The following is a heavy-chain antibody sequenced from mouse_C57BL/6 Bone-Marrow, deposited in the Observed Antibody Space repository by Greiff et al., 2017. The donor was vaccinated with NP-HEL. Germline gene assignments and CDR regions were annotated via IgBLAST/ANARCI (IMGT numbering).Heavy chain of an antibody. Sequence: EVHLVESGGDLVKPGGSLKLSCAASGFTFSSYGMSWVRQTPDKRLEWVATISSGGSYTYYPDSVQGRFTISRDNAKNTLYLQMSSLKSEDTAMYYCARHETTVVAGGHYYAMDYWGQGTSVTVSS. D-gene: IGHD1-1*01. CDR1: GFTFSSYG. CDR2: ISSGGSYT. J-gene: IGHJ4*01. CDR3: ARHETTVVAGGHYYAMDY. V-gene: IGHV5-6*01.